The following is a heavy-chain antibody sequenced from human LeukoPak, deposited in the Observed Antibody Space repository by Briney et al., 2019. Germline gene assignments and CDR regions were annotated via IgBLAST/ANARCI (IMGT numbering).Heavy chain of an antibody. CDR3: ARGISSGVDYFDY. CDR1: GFTFSSNW. V-gene: IGHV3-7*01. Sequence: GGSLRLSCAASGFTFSSNWMTWVRQAPGKGLEWVANINKDGSEKYYVDSVKGRFTISRDNAQNSLYLQMSSLRVEDTAVYYCARGISSGVDYFDYWGQGTLVSVSS. J-gene: IGHJ4*02. D-gene: IGHD3-22*01. CDR2: INKDGSEK.